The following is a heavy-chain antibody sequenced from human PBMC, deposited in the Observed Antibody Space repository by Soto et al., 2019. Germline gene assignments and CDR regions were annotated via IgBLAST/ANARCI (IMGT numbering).Heavy chain of an antibody. Sequence: QVQLQESDPGLVKPSQTLSLTCTVSGASISSGAYSWSWIRQHPGKGLEWIGYIFYSGTTYYNPSLKSRVTMSLDTSQNQLSLKLTSLTAADTAVYYCARHASSNWHYFDYWGQGILVTVSS. CDR2: IFYSGTT. J-gene: IGHJ4*02. CDR3: ARHASSNWHYFDY. D-gene: IGHD6-13*01. V-gene: IGHV4-31*03. CDR1: GASISSGAYS.